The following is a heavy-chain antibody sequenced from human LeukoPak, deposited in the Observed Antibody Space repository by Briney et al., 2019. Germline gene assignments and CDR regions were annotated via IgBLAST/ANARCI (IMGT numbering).Heavy chain of an antibody. V-gene: IGHV3-33*06. J-gene: IGHJ4*02. CDR2: IWYDGSNK. CDR3: AKVGPYCTNGVCDFDY. D-gene: IGHD2-8*01. CDR1: GFTFSSYG. Sequence: GGSLRLSCAASGFTFSSYGMHWVRQAPGKGLEWVAVIWYDGSNKYYADSVKGRFTISRDNSKNTLYLQMNSLRAEDTAVYYCAKVGPYCTNGVCDFDYWGQGTLVTVSS.